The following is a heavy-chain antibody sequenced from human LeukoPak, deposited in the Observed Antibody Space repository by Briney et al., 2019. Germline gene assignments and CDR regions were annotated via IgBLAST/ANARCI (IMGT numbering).Heavy chain of an antibody. D-gene: IGHD2-2*01. J-gene: IGHJ5*02. V-gene: IGHV1-69*13. CDR2: IIPIFGTA. Sequence: ASVKVSCKASGGTFSSYAISWVRQAPGQGLEWMGGIIPIFGTANYAQKFQGRVTITADESTSTAYMELSSLRSEDTAVYYCARGDRSSTSGWFDPWGQGTLVTVSS. CDR1: GGTFSSYA. CDR3: ARGDRSSTSGWFDP.